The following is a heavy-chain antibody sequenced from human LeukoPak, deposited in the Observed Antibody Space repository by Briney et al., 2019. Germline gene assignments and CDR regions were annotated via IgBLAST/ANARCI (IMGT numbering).Heavy chain of an antibody. J-gene: IGHJ4*02. V-gene: IGHV3-21*01. CDR3: ARIATGGSGWYNYFDY. Sequence: GGSLRLPCAASGFSFSSYSMNWVRQAPGKGLEWVSSISSSSSYIYYADPVKGRFTISRDNAKNSLYLQMNSLRAEDTAVYYCARIATGGSGWYNYFDYWGQGTLVTVSS. D-gene: IGHD6-19*01. CDR2: ISSSSSYI. CDR1: GFSFSSYS.